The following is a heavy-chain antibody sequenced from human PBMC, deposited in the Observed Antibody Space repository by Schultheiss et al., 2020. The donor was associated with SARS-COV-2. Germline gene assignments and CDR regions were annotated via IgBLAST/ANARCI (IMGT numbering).Heavy chain of an antibody. Sequence: GESLKISCKASGYTFTSYDINWVRQATGQGLEWMGWMNPNSGNTGYAQKFQGRVTMTRNTSISTAYMELSSLRSEDTAVYYCARDRYSSFNGNWFDPWGQGTLVTVSS. CDR2: MNPNSGNT. CDR3: ARDRYSSFNGNWFDP. J-gene: IGHJ5*02. CDR1: GYTFTSYD. D-gene: IGHD6-13*01. V-gene: IGHV1-8*01.